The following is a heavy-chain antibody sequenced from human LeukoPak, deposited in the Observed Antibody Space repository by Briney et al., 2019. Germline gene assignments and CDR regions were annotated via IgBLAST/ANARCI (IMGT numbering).Heavy chain of an antibody. CDR3: ARDRVVRGVIESWFDP. J-gene: IGHJ5*02. CDR2: IYYSGST. D-gene: IGHD3-10*01. Sequence: SETLSLTCTVSGGSISSGGYYWSWIRQHPGKGLEWIRCIYYSGSTYYNPSLKSRVTISVDTSKNQFSLKLSSVTAADTAVYYCARDRVVRGVIESWFDPWGQGTLVTVSP. CDR1: GGSISSGGYY. V-gene: IGHV4-31*03.